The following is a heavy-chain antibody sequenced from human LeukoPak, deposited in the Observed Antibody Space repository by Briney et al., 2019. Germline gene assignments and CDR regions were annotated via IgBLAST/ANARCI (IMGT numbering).Heavy chain of an antibody. J-gene: IGHJ3*02. V-gene: IGHV1-46*01. CDR3: ARDGHRRYYYDSSGREHAFDI. Sequence: ASVKVSCKASGYTFTSYYMHWVRQAPGQGLEWMGIINPSGGSTSYAQKFQGRVTMTRDMSTSTVYMELSSLRSGDTAVYYCARDGHRRYYYDSSGREHAFDIWGQGTMVTVSS. CDR1: GYTFTSYY. D-gene: IGHD3-22*01. CDR2: INPSGGST.